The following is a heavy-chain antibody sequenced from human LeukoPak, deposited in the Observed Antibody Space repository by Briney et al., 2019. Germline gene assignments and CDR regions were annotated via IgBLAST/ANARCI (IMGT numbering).Heavy chain of an antibody. V-gene: IGHV4-38-2*02. CDR1: GYSISSGYY. D-gene: IGHD3-22*01. CDR2: MYHSGNA. CDR3: AKLGERVRGSSGYYYHS. Sequence: PSETLSLTCTVSGYSISSGYYWGWIRQPPGMGLEWIGSMYHSGNAYYNPSLRSRVTISVDTSKNQVSLKLISVTAADTAVYYCAKLGERVRGSSGYYYHSWGQGILVTVSS. J-gene: IGHJ4*02.